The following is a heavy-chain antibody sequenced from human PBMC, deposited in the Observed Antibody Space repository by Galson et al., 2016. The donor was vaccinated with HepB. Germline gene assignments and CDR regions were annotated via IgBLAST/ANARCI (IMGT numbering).Heavy chain of an antibody. CDR1: GFTFSSYS. J-gene: IGHJ6*02. CDR2: IGSSGPV. V-gene: IGHV3-48*01. D-gene: IGHD2-2*01. CDR3: AKGLGYCSSTSCFLYYYYAMDV. Sequence: SLRLSCAASGFTFSSYSMIWVRQTPGKGLEWVSYIGSSGPVYYADSLQGRFTISRDNSKNTLYLQMNSLRAEDTALYYCAKGLGYCSSTSCFLYYYYAMDVWGQGTTVTVSS.